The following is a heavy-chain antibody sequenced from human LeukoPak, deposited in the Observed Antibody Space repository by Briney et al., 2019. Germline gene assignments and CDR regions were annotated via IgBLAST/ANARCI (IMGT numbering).Heavy chain of an antibody. J-gene: IGHJ3*02. V-gene: IGHV3-13*01. CDR1: GFTFRNYD. CDR3: VRGGIQVSGIDAFDI. D-gene: IGHD5/OR15-5a*01. CDR2: IGIADDT. Sequence: GGSLRLSCAASGFTFRNYDMHWVRQFPGRGLEWVSAIGIADDTHYPDSVKGRFTISRENAKNSLYLQMNSLRDGDAAVYYCVRGGIQVSGIDAFDIWGQGTMVTAS.